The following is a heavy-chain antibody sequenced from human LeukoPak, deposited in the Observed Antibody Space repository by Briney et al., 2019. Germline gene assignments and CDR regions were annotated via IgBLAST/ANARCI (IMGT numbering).Heavy chain of an antibody. CDR2: INPNGGSA. Sequence: GASVKVSCKTSGYTFTNYYIHWVRRAPGHGLEWMGIINPNGGSATYAQSFQGRVVMTRDTSTSTAYMELSALRSEDTAVYYCARDYCSSTSCLFDYWGQGTLVTVSS. CDR3: ARDYCSSTSCLFDY. D-gene: IGHD2-2*01. V-gene: IGHV1-46*01. J-gene: IGHJ4*02. CDR1: GYTFTNYY.